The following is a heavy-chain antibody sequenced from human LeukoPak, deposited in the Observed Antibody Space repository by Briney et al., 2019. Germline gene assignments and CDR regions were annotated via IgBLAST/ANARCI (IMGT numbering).Heavy chain of an antibody. CDR2: IIPIFGIA. CDR1: GGIFSSYA. J-gene: IGHJ4*02. CDR3: ARDRGYDSSGYYYPPLDY. D-gene: IGHD3-22*01. Sequence: SVEVSCKASGGIFSSYAVSGGRQAPGQGLEWMGRIIPIFGIANYAQKFPGRGAVTADKSTSTAYMELSSLKSEDTAVYYCARDRGYDSSGYYYPPLDYWGQGTLVTVSS. V-gene: IGHV1-69*04.